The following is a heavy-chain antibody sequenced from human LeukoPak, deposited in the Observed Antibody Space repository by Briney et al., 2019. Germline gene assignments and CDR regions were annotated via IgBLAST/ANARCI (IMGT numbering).Heavy chain of an antibody. Sequence: SVKVSCKASGGTFSSYAISWVRQAPGQGLEWMGGIIPIFGTANYAQKFQGRVTITADESTSTAYMELSSLRSEDTAVYYCAKSIVPAAMRNDAFDIWGQGTMVTVSS. CDR3: AKSIVPAAMRNDAFDI. V-gene: IGHV1-69*13. D-gene: IGHD2-2*01. CDR2: IIPIFGTA. J-gene: IGHJ3*02. CDR1: GGTFSSYA.